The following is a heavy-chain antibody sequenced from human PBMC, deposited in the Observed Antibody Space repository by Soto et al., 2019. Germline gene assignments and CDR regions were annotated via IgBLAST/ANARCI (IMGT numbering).Heavy chain of an antibody. J-gene: IGHJ4*02. CDR2: ISAGGDRT. CDR1: GFTFSNYP. V-gene: IGHV3-23*01. Sequence: EVQVSESGGGLVQPGGSLRLSCATSGFTFSNYPMNWVRQAPGKGLEWVSGISAGGDRTYYADSGKGRFTIFRDKSKTSVSLRMYSLSGEDTAIYYCARRVWGQGTLVTVSS. CDR3: ARRV.